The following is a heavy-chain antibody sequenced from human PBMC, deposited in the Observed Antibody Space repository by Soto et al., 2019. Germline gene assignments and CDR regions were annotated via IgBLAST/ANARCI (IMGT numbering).Heavy chain of an antibody. V-gene: IGHV2-5*02. CDR2: IYWDDDK. CDR3: AHRLGPLYYYDSSGWRDRDNWFDP. Sequence: QITLKESGPTLVKPTQTLTLTCTFSGFSLSTSGVGVGWIRQPPGKALEWLALIYWDDDKRYSPSLKSRLTITKDTSKNQVVLTMTNMDPVDTATYYCAHRLGPLYYYDSSGWRDRDNWFDPWGQGTLVTVSS. CDR1: GFSLSTSGVG. D-gene: IGHD3-22*01. J-gene: IGHJ5*02.